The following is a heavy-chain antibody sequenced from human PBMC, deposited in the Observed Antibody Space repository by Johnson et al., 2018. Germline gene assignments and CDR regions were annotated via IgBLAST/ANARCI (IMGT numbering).Heavy chain of an antibody. D-gene: IGHD3-3*01. Sequence: VQLQESGGGLVQPGRSLRLSCTASGFTFGDDAMSWFRQAPGKGLEWVGFIRSKAYGGTTEYAASVKGRFTISRDDSKSIAYLQMNSLRAEDTAVYYCAKVPLRVSYYDFWTSPDGMDVWGQGTTVTVSS. CDR1: GFTFGDDA. CDR2: IRSKAYGGTT. V-gene: IGHV3-49*03. J-gene: IGHJ6*02. CDR3: AKVPLRVSYYDFWTSPDGMDV.